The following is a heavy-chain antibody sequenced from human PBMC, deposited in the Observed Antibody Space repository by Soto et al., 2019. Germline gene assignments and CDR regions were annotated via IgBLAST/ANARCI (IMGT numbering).Heavy chain of an antibody. CDR2: INHSGST. Sequence: PGGSLRLSCAASGFTFRDYYCRWIRQPPGRGLEWIGEINHSGSTNYNPSLKSRVTVSVDTSKNQFSLKLSSVTAADTAVYYCARGRRYCSSTSCLTYYYYVMDVWGQGTTVTVSS. J-gene: IGHJ6*02. D-gene: IGHD2-2*01. V-gene: IGHV4-34*01. CDR1: GFTFRDYY. CDR3: ARGRRYCSSTSCLTYYYYVMDV.